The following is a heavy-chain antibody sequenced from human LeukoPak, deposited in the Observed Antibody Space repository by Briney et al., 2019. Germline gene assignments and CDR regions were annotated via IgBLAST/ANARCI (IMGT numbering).Heavy chain of an antibody. CDR1: GGSISSYY. CDR3: ARAYYYDSSGYPNWFDP. V-gene: IGHV4-59*01. D-gene: IGHD3-22*01. J-gene: IGHJ5*02. CDR2: IYYSGST. Sequence: SETLSLTCTVSGGSISSYYWSWIRQPPGKGLEWIGYIYYSGSTNYNPSLKSRVTISVDTSKSQFSLKLSSVTAADTAVYYCARAYYYDSSGYPNWFDPWGQGTLVTVSS.